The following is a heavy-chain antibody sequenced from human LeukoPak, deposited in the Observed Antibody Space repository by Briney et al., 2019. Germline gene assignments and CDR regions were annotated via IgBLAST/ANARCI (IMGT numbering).Heavy chain of an antibody. V-gene: IGHV3-30*02. D-gene: IGHD5-18*01. CDR3: AKGYPAYYYYMDV. CDR2: IRYDGSNK. CDR1: GFTFSSYG. Sequence: PGGSLRLSCAASGFTFSSYGMHWVRQAPGKGLEWVAFIRYDGSNKYYADSVKGRFTISRDNSKNTLYLQMSSLRAEDTAVYYCAKGYPAYYYYMDVWGKGTTVTISS. J-gene: IGHJ6*03.